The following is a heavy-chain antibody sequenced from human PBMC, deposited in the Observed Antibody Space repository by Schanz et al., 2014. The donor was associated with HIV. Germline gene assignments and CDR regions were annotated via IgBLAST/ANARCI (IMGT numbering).Heavy chain of an antibody. Sequence: QVQLVESGGGVVQPGRSLRLSCAASGFTFSTYGMHWVRQAPGKGLEWVAVISYDGSNKNYADSVKGRFTISRDNSKNTLYLQMNSLRAEDTAVYYCARDVSHDSSGHYSDYYYGMDVWGQGTTVVVS. V-gene: IGHV3-30*03. CDR1: GFTFSTYG. D-gene: IGHD3-22*01. J-gene: IGHJ6*02. CDR3: ARDVSHDSSGHYSDYYYGMDV. CDR2: ISYDGSNK.